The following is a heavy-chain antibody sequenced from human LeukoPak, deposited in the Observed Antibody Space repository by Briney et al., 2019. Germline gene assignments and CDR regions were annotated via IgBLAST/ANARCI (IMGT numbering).Heavy chain of an antibody. CDR1: GCSISSYY. V-gene: IGHV4-4*07. CDR2: IYSWGSS. D-gene: IGHD3-3*01. J-gene: IGHJ6*03. CDR3: AREAYYDFWSGTYYYYMDV. Sequence: AETLSLTCTVSGCSISSYYWSWLRQPAGKGLEWIGRIYSWGSSNYNPSLKSRVTMSVDTSKNQFSLKLSSMTAADTAVYYCAREAYYDFWSGTYYYYMDVWGKGTTVTVSS.